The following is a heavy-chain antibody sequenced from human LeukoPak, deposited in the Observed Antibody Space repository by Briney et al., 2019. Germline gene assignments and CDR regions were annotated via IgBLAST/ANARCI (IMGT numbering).Heavy chain of an antibody. D-gene: IGHD2-2*01. Sequence: GGSLRLSCAASGFSFSNDWMCWVRQAPGKGLEWVANVNQDESKKYYVDSVKGRFTISRDNAKNSLYLQMSSLRAEDTAVYYCARDHAYRTDYWGQGTLVTVSS. CDR3: ARDHAYRTDY. J-gene: IGHJ4*02. CDR1: GFSFSNDW. V-gene: IGHV3-7*01. CDR2: VNQDESKK.